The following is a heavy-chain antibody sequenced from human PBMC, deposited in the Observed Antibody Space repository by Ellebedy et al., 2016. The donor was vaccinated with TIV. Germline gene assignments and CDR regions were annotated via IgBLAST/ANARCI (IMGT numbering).Heavy chain of an antibody. D-gene: IGHD3-10*01. Sequence: SETLSLXXAVYGGSFSNYYWSWIRQPPGKGLEWIGEINHSGSTNYNPSLKSRVTISVDTSKNQFSLKLSSVTAAATAVYYCARNSATMVTVSFQHWGQGTLVTVSS. CDR3: ARNSATMVTVSFQH. CDR2: INHSGST. J-gene: IGHJ1*01. CDR1: GGSFSNYY. V-gene: IGHV4-34*01.